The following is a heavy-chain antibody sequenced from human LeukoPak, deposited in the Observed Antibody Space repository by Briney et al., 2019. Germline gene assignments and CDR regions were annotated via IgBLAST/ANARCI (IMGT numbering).Heavy chain of an antibody. D-gene: IGHD3-9*01. J-gene: IGHJ4*01. V-gene: IGHV3-21*01. Sequence: GGSLRLSCAASGFTFSTSWMNWVRQAPGKGLEWVSSITSSTSYMYYADSVKGRFTISRDNAKNSLYLQMNSLRAEDTAVYYCARASKILTGYFDYWGQGTLVTVSS. CDR2: ITSSTSYM. CDR3: ARASKILTGYFDY. CDR1: GFTFSTSW.